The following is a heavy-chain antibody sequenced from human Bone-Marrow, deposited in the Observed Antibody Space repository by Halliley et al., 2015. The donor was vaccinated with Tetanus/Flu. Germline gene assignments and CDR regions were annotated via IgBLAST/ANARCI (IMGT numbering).Heavy chain of an antibody. Sequence: VDPSDSYPSYNPSFEGHVTLSIDKSITTAYLQWSSLKASDAAIYYCARHLNGNSGNLLFHYWGQGTLVTVSS. CDR2: VDPSDSYP. CDR3: ARHLNGNSGNLLFHY. D-gene: IGHD3-10*01. V-gene: IGHV5-10-1*01. J-gene: IGHJ4*02.